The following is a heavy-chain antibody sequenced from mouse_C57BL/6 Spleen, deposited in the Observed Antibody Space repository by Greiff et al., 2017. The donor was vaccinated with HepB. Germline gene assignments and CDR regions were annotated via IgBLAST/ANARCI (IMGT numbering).Heavy chain of an antibody. V-gene: IGHV5-6*02. CDR2: ISSGGSYT. J-gene: IGHJ2*01. CDR3: ARHAGGDFDY. CDR1: GFTFSSYG. Sequence: DVKLVESGGDLVKPGGSMKLSCAASGFTFSSYGMSWVRQTPDKRLEWVATISSGGSYTYYPASVTGRFTISRDNAKNTLYLQMSSLKSEDTAMYYCARHAGGDFDYWGQGTTLTVSS.